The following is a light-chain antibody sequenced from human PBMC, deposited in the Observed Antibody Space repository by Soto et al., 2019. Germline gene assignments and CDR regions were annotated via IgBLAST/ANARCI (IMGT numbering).Light chain of an antibody. V-gene: IGKV3D-15*01. CDR3: QQRNIWPPVT. CDR1: QSVSSN. CDR2: GAS. J-gene: IGKJ5*01. Sequence: EIVMTQSPATLSVSPGERATFSCWASQSVSSNLAWYQQKPGQAPRLLIYGASNRATGIPARFSGSGSGTDFTLTISSLETEDFAVYYCQQRNIWPPVTFGQGTRLEIK.